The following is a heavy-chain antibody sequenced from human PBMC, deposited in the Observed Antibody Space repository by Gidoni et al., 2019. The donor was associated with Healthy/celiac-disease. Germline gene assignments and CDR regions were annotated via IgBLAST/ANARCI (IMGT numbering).Heavy chain of an antibody. CDR3: ATHLSVEMATNPRY. CDR1: GGTFRSYA. CDR2: IIPIFGTA. V-gene: IGHV1-69*01. J-gene: IGHJ4*02. Sequence: QVQLVQSGAEVKKPGSSVKVSCKASGGTFRSYAISWVPQAHGQWLEWMGGIIPIFGTANYAQKFQGRVTITADESTSTAYMELSSLRSEDTAVYYCATHLSVEMATNPRYWGQGTLVTVSS. D-gene: IGHD5-12*01.